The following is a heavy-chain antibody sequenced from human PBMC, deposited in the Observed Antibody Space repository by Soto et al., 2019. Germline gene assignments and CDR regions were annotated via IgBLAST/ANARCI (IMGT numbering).Heavy chain of an antibody. CDR1: GFTFRNYA. CDR3: AKDRSSTSCYAFDY. CDR2: ISGSGGTT. J-gene: IGHJ4*02. Sequence: EVQLLESGGGLVQPGGSLRLSCAASGFTFRNYAMSWARQAPGKGLEWVSAISGSGGTTHYADSVKGRFTISRDNSKNTLYLQRNSLRDEDTAVYYCAKDRSSTSCYAFDYWGQGSLVTVSS. V-gene: IGHV3-23*01. D-gene: IGHD2-2*01.